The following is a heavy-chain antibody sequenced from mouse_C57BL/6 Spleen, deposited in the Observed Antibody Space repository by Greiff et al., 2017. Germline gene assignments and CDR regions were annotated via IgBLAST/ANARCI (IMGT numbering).Heavy chain of an antibody. J-gene: IGHJ1*03. CDR2: IDPSDSYT. CDR1: GYTFTSYW. CDR3: ARRDYSNYYPDWYFDV. Sequence: QVQLQQPGAELVMPGASVKLSCKASGYTFTSYWMHWVKQRPGQGLEWIGEIDPSDSYTNYNQKFKGKSTLTVDKSSSTAYMQLSSLTSEDSAVYYCARRDYSNYYPDWYFDVWGTGTTVTVSS. D-gene: IGHD2-5*01. V-gene: IGHV1-69*01.